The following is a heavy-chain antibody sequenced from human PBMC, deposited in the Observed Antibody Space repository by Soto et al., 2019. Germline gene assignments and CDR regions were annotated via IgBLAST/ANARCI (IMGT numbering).Heavy chain of an antibody. D-gene: IGHD3-9*01. CDR1: GFTFSSYA. CDR2: ISGIGVTT. J-gene: IGHJ5*01. CDR3: AKLRYFDWSAYNWFEY. Sequence: PGGSLRLSCAASGFTFSSYAMTWVRQAPGKGLEWVSGISGIGVTTSYADSVKGRFTVSRDNSKNTLYLQMNSLRVEDTAVYHCAKLRYFDWSAYNWFEYWGQGTPVTVSS. V-gene: IGHV3-23*01.